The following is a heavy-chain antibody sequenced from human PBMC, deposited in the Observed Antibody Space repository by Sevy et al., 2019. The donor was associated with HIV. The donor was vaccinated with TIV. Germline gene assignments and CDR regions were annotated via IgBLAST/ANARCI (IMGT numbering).Heavy chain of an antibody. CDR1: GGSISSSSYY. J-gene: IGHJ5*02. CDR3: ARGAGVVVRDWFDP. Sequence: SETLSLTCTVSGGSISSSSYYWGWIRQPPGKGLEWIGSIYYSGSTYYNPSLKSRVTISVDTSKNQFSLKLSSVTAADTAVYYCARGAGVVVRDWFDPWGQRTLVTVSS. D-gene: IGHD3-22*01. V-gene: IGHV4-39*01. CDR2: IYYSGST.